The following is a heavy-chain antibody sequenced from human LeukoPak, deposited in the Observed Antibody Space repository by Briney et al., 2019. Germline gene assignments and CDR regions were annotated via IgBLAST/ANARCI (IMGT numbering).Heavy chain of an antibody. CDR1: GGSINSSNW. D-gene: IGHD1-26*01. Sequence: SGTLSLTCAVSGGSINSSNWWSWVRQPPGKGLEWIGEMYHSGDTNYNPSLKSRVTISVDKSKNQFSLKLSSATAADTAVYYCARDKGGSNPPLGMDVWGQGTTVTVSS. CDR3: ARDKGGSNPPLGMDV. V-gene: IGHV4-4*02. CDR2: MYHSGDT. J-gene: IGHJ6*02.